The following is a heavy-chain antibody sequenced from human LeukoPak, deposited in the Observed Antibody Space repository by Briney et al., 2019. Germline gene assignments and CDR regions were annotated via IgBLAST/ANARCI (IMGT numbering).Heavy chain of an antibody. V-gene: IGHV1-18*01. D-gene: IGHD3-3*01. J-gene: IGHJ4*02. CDR3: ARAKAVDSTYYDFWSGYLGY. Sequence: ASVKVSCKASGYTFTSYGISWVRQAPGQGLEWMGWIIAYNGNTNYAQKLQGRVTMTTDTSTSTAYMELRSLRSDDTAVYYCARAKAVDSTYYDFWSGYLGYWGQGTLVTVSS. CDR1: GYTFTSYG. CDR2: IIAYNGNT.